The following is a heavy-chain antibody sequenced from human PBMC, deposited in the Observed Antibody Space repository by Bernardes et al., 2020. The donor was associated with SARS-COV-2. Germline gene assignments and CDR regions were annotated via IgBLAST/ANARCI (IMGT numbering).Heavy chain of an antibody. D-gene: IGHD2-15*01. Sequence: ASLKVSCKTSGYTFTSYSLSWVRQAPGQGLEWMGWISTYHGKTSYAQTLQGRVTVTTDTSTSTVYMELRSLRSYDTAVYYCARGRFGGDYWGQGTLVTVSS. CDR2: ISTYHGKT. V-gene: IGHV1-18*04. CDR1: GYTFTSYS. J-gene: IGHJ4*02. CDR3: ARGRFGGDY.